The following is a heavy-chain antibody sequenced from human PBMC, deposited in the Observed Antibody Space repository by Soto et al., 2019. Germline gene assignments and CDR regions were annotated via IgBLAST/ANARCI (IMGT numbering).Heavy chain of an antibody. D-gene: IGHD3-9*01. V-gene: IGHV4-59*08. CDR3: ARTYYDIFARPYGMDV. J-gene: IGHJ6*02. CDR1: GGSISSYY. Sequence: SETLSLTCTVSGGSISSYYWSWIRQPPGKGLEWIGYIYYSGSTNYNPSLKSRVTISVDTSKNQFSLKLSSVTAADTAVYYCARTYYDIFARPYGMDVWGQGTTVTVSS. CDR2: IYYSGST.